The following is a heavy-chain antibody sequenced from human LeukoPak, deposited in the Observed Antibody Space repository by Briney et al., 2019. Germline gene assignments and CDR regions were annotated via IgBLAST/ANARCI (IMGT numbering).Heavy chain of an antibody. J-gene: IGHJ4*02. CDR2: IRHDGSYK. V-gene: IGHV3-30*02. CDR3: AKGGSSWYPDY. CDR1: GFTFSSSG. D-gene: IGHD6-13*01. Sequence: GGSLRLSCAASGFTFSSSGMHCVRQAPGKGLEWVAFIRHDGSYKYYADSVKGRFTISRDNSGNTLNLQMNSLRAEDTAVHYCAKGGSSWYPDYWGQGTLVTVSS.